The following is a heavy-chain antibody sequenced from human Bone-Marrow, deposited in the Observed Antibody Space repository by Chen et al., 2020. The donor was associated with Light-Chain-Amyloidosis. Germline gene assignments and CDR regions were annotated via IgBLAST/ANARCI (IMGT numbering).Heavy chain of an antibody. Sequence: EVQLVESGGGLVQPGGSLRLSCVVSGFPFNSYWMGWVRQAPGKGLEWVASINEDGSEKHFLDSVKGRFTVSRDNAKXSLXXXXXXXXXXXXAVXXXARDRSNSFGIGNFDYWGQGTLVTVSS. CDR1: GFPFNSYW. D-gene: IGHD6-6*01. J-gene: IGHJ4*02. V-gene: IGHV3-7*02. CDR2: INEDGSEK. CDR3: ARDRSNSFGIGNFDY.